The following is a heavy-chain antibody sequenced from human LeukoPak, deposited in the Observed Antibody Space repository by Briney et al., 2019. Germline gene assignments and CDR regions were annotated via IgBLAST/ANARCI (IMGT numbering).Heavy chain of an antibody. CDR2: IYTSGST. J-gene: IGHJ3*02. CDR1: GGSISSYY. V-gene: IGHV4-4*07. D-gene: IGHD3-9*01. CDR3: ARETKYDILAGFARDAFDT. Sequence: PSETLSLTCTVSGGSISSYYWSWIRQPAGKGLEWIGRIYTSGSTNYNPSLKSRVTMSVDTSKNHFSLKLSSVTAADTAVYYCARETKYDILAGFARDAFDTWGQGTMVTVSS.